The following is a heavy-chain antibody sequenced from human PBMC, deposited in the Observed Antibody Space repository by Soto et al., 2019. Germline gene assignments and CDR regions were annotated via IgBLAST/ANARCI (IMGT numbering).Heavy chain of an antibody. D-gene: IGHD2-15*01. J-gene: IGHJ4*02. V-gene: IGHV3-13*01. CDR2: IGTAGDT. CDR1: GFTFSGFD. Sequence: GGSLRLSCEASGFTFSGFDMHWVRQPTGKGLEWGSTIGTAGDTYYAVSVKGRFTISRDNAKNSLSLQMNSLRAGDTAVYFCARGQEVGAHFFDSWGQGTQVTVSS. CDR3: ARGQEVGAHFFDS.